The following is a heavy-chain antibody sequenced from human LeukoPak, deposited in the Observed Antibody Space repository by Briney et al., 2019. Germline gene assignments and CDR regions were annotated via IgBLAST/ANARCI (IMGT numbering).Heavy chain of an antibody. D-gene: IGHD2-8*01. J-gene: IGHJ4*02. CDR1: GYSISRGYY. CDR2: IYHSGST. CDR3: ARKLYYGDYFDY. Sequence: SETLSLACAVSGYSISRGYYWGWIRQPPGKGLEWIGTIYHSGSTYYNPSLESRVTTSVDTSKNQFSLKLNSVTAADTAVYYCARKLYYGDYFDYWGQGALVTVSS. V-gene: IGHV4-38-2*01.